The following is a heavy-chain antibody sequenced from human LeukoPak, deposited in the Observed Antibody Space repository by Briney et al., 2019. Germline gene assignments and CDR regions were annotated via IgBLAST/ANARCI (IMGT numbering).Heavy chain of an antibody. CDR1: GGTFSSYG. J-gene: IGHJ6*02. Sequence: ASVKVSCKASGGTFSSYGISWVRQAPGQGLEWMGWISAYNGNTNYAQKLQGRVTMTTDTSTSTAYMELRSLRSDDTAVYYCARTPEDYYYYGMDVWGQGTTVTVSS. CDR3: ARTPEDYYYYGMDV. CDR2: ISAYNGNT. V-gene: IGHV1-18*01.